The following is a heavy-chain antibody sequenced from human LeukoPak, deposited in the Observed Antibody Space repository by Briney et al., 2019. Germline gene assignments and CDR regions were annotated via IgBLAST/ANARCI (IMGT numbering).Heavy chain of an antibody. CDR1: GGSFSGYY. CDR3: ARQRGVWGSPWNSRQYYFDY. CDR2: INHSGST. D-gene: IGHD3-16*01. V-gene: IGHV4-34*01. Sequence: SETLSLTCAVYGGSFSGYYWSWIRQPPGKGLEWIGEINHSGSTNYNPSLKSRVTISVDTSKNQFSLKLSSVTAADTAVYYCARQRGVWGSPWNSRQYYFDYWGQGTLVTVSS. J-gene: IGHJ4*02.